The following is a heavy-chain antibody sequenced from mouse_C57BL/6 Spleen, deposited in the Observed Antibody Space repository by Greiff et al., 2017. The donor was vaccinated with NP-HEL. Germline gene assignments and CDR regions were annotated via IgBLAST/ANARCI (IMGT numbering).Heavy chain of an antibody. CDR1: GFTFSSYA. CDR3: ARGAIATVVAPSYWYFDV. V-gene: IGHV5-4*03. D-gene: IGHD1-1*01. CDR2: ISDGGSYT. J-gene: IGHJ1*03. Sequence: DVMLVESGGGLVKPGGSLKLSCAASGFTFSSYAMSWVRQTPEKRLEWVATISDGGSYTYYPDNVKGRFTISRDNAKNNLYLQMSHLKSEDTAMYYCARGAIATVVAPSYWYFDVWGTGTTVTVSS.